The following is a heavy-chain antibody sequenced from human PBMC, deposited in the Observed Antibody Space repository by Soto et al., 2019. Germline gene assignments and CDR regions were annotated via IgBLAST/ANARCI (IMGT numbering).Heavy chain of an antibody. J-gene: IGHJ3*02. D-gene: IGHD2-21*02. CDR1: GGSISSGGYS. CDR2: IIDSGAST. Sequence: PSETLSLTCAVSGGSISSGGYSWSWIRQPPGKGLEWVSDIIDSGASTYYADSVKGRFTISRDNSKNTLYLQMSSLRDEDTAVYYCARPLPYCGGDCYDGFDIWGRGTMVTVSS. CDR3: ARPLPYCGGDCYDGFDI. V-gene: IGHV3-23*01.